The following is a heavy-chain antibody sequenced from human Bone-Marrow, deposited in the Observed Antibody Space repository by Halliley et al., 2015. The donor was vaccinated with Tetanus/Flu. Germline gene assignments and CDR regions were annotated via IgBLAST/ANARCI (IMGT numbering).Heavy chain of an antibody. CDR2: IYPDDSDT. Sequence: VQLVQSGAEVRQPGESLKISCASYGYNFVNNWIAWVRQVPGKGLEWMGIIYPDDSDTIYSPSFQGRVTISTDKSTSATYLHWSGLRASDPAIYYCAGRRAGGWYFDFWGQGTLVTVSS. J-gene: IGHJ4*02. CDR3: AGRRAGGWYFDF. D-gene: IGHD6-19*01. V-gene: IGHV5-51*03. CDR1: GYNFVNNW.